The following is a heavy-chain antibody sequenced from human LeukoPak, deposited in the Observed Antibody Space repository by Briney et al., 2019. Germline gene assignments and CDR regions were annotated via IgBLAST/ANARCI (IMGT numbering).Heavy chain of an antibody. V-gene: IGHV1-69*04. CDR3: ARERANLQNWFDP. CDR2: IIPILGIA. J-gene: IGHJ5*02. Sequence: SVKVSCKASGGTFSSYAISWVRQAPGQGLEWMGRIIPILGIANYAQKFQGRVTNTADKSTSTAYMELSSLRSEDTAVYYCARERANLQNWFDPWGQGTLVTVSS. CDR1: GGTFSSYA.